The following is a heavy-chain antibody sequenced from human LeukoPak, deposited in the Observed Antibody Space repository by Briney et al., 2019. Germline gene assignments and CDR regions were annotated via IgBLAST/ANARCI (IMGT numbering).Heavy chain of an antibody. CDR3: AREAQSSGAMGC. CDR1: GASVSSGSSY. CDR2: FYYSGST. Sequence: SETLSLTCTVSGASVSSGSSYWSWIRQAPGKGLEWIGYFYYSGSTSYSPSLKSRVTISADTSKNQFSLRLRSVTAADTAVYYCAREAQSSGAMGCWGQGILVTVSS. V-gene: IGHV4-61*01. D-gene: IGHD6-19*01. J-gene: IGHJ4*02.